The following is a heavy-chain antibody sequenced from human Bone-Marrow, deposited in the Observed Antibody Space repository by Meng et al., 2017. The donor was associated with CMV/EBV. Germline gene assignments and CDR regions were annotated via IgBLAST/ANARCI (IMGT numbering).Heavy chain of an antibody. CDR2: IRYDGKNK. CDR1: GFTFSSYG. V-gene: IGHV3-30*02. CDR3: PKADGYRYGNYYYYGMDV. J-gene: IGHJ6*02. Sequence: GESVKISCAASGFTFSSYGTHWVRHAPGKGLEWVAFIRYDGKNKYYADSVKGRFTISRDKSKNKLDLEMNSLRAEDTAMYYCPKADGYRYGNYYYYGMDVWGQGTTVTVSS. D-gene: IGHD5-18*01.